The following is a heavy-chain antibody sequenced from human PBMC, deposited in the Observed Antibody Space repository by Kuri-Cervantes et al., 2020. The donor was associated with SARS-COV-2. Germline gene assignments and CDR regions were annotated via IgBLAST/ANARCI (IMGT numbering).Heavy chain of an antibody. Sequence: GGSLRLSCAASGFTFSSYAMSWVRQAPGKGLEWVSAISGSGGSTYYADSVKGRFTISRDNSKNTLYPQMNSLRAEDTAVYYCAKDYYYDSSGYPRVVVDYWGQGTLVTVSS. D-gene: IGHD3-22*01. V-gene: IGHV3-23*01. CDR3: AKDYYYDSSGYPRVVVDY. J-gene: IGHJ4*02. CDR2: ISGSGGST. CDR1: GFTFSSYA.